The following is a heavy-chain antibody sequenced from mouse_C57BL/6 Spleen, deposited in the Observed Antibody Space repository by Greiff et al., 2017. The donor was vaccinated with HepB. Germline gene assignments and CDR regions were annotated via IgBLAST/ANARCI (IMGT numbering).Heavy chain of an antibody. CDR3: ARSFQTGYYAMDD. V-gene: IGHV1-82*01. J-gene: IGHJ4*01. CDR2: IYPGDGDT. D-gene: IGHD4-1*01. Sequence: VQLQQSGPELVKPGASVKISCKASGYAFSSSWMNWVKQRPGKGLEWIGRIYPGDGDTNYNGKFKGKATLTADKSSSTAYMQLSSLTSEDSAVYFCARSFQTGYYAMDDWGQGTSVTVSS. CDR1: GYAFSSSW.